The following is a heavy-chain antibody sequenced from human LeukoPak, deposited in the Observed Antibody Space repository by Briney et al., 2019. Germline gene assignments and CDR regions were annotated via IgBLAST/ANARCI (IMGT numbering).Heavy chain of an antibody. V-gene: IGHV4-30-2*01. Sequence: SQTLSLTCAVSGGSISSGGYSWSWIRQPPGKGLEWIGYIDHSGSTYYNPSLKSRVTISVDRSKNQFSLKLSSVTAADTAVYYCARAKGYCSSTSCYRRNWYFDLWGRGTLVTVPS. CDR2: IDHSGST. J-gene: IGHJ2*01. D-gene: IGHD2-2*01. CDR1: GGSISSGGYS. CDR3: ARAKGYCSSTSCYRRNWYFDL.